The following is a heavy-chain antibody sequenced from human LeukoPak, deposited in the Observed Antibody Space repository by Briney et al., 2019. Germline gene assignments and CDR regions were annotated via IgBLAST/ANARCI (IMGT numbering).Heavy chain of an antibody. CDR2: INPRGGST. V-gene: IGHV1-46*01. D-gene: IGHD3-22*01. J-gene: IGHJ3*02. Sequence: GASVKVSCKASGYTFTSHFMHWVRQAPGQGLEWMGIINPRGGSTSYTLKFQGRVTMTRDTSTSTVYMELSSLRSEDTAVYYCARVKSYYYDTSDKDAFDIWGQGTMVTVSS. CDR3: ARVKSYYYDTSDKDAFDI. CDR1: GYTFTSHF.